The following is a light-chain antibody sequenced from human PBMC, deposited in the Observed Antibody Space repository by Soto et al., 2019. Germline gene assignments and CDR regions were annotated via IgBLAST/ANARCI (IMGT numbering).Light chain of an antibody. J-gene: IGKJ1*01. CDR1: QSVSSN. Sequence: EIVMTQYPATLSVSPGERATLSCRASQSVSSNLAWYQQTPGQAPRLLIYDASPRATGIPARFSGSGSGTEFPLTISSLQSEHFAVYYCQQYNNWPWTFGQGTKVEIK. CDR3: QQYNNWPWT. V-gene: IGKV3-15*01. CDR2: DAS.